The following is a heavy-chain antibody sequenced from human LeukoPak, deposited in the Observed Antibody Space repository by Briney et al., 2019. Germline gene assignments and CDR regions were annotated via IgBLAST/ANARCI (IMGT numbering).Heavy chain of an antibody. CDR3: ARFLGYCSGGSCSDPNWFDP. Sequence: GGSLRLSCAASGFTFSSYWMNWVRQALGKGLEWVANIKQDGSEKYYVDSVKGRFTISRDNTKNSLYLQMNSLRAEDTAVYYCARFLGYCSGGSCSDPNWFDPWGQGTLVTVSS. J-gene: IGHJ5*02. D-gene: IGHD2-15*01. CDR2: IKQDGSEK. CDR1: GFTFSSYW. V-gene: IGHV3-7*01.